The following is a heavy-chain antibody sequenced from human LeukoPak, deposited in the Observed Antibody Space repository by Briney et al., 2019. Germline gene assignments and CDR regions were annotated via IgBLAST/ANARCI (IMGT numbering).Heavy chain of an antibody. CDR3: ARGDRRDDSSGYYASGFDY. CDR1: GYSISSGYY. J-gene: IGHJ4*02. CDR2: IYHSGST. Sequence: PSETLSLTCTVSGYSISSGYYWGWIRQPPGKGLEWIGSIYHSGSTYYNPSLKSRVTISVDTSKNQFSLKLSSVTAADTAVYYCARGDRRDDSSGYYASGFDYWGQGTLVTVSS. D-gene: IGHD3-22*01. V-gene: IGHV4-38-2*02.